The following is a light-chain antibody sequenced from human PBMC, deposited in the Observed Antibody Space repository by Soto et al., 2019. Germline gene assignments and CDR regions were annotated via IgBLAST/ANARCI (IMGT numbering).Light chain of an antibody. Sequence: QSALTQPASVSGSPGPSITISCTGTSGDVGSYNLVSWYHQHPRKAPKLMIYEVSQRPSGVSNRFSGAKSGNTASLTISGLQAEDEADYYCGSYAGNSNVVFGGGTKLTVL. CDR1: SGDVGSYNL. CDR3: GSYAGNSNVV. CDR2: EVS. V-gene: IGLV2-23*02. J-gene: IGLJ2*01.